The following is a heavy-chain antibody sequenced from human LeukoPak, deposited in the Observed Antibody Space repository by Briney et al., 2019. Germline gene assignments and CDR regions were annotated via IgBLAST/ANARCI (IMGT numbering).Heavy chain of an antibody. CDR3: ARMALAAAGKSLGY. V-gene: IGHV1-8*01. CDR1: GYTFTSYD. D-gene: IGHD6-13*01. CDR2: MNPNSGNT. Sequence: ASVKVSCKASGYTFTSYDINWVRQATGQGLEWMGWMNPNSGNTSYAQEFQGRVTMTRNTSISTAYMELSSLRSEDTAVYYCARMALAAAGKSLGYWGQGTLVTVSS. J-gene: IGHJ4*02.